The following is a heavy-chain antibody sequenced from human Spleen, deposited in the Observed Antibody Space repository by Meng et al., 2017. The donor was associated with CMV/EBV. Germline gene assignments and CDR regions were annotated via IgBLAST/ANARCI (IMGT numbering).Heavy chain of an antibody. V-gene: IGHV3-30*02. CDR2: IRYDGSNK. CDR1: GLTFTTYW. D-gene: IGHD5-12*01. Sequence: GGSLRLSCAASGLTFTTYWMNWVRQAPGKGLEWVSFIRYDGSNKYYADSVKGRFTISRDNFKNTLYLQMNSLRAEDTAVYYCATGSGYHSYWGQGTLVTVSS. CDR3: ATGSGYHSY. J-gene: IGHJ4*02.